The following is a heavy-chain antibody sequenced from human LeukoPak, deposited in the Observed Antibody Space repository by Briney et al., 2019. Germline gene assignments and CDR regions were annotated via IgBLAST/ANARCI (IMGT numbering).Heavy chain of an antibody. V-gene: IGHV7-4-1*02. CDR3: ARGNWNGPLLWYYYYYMDV. CDR1: GYTFTSYA. CDR2: INTNTGNP. J-gene: IGHJ6*03. Sequence: ASVKVSCKASGYTFTSYAMNWVRQAPGQGLERMGWINTNTGNPTYAQGFTGRFVFSLDTSVSTAYLQISSLKAEDTAVYYCARGNWNGPLLWYYYYYMDVWGKGTTVTVSS. D-gene: IGHD1-1*01.